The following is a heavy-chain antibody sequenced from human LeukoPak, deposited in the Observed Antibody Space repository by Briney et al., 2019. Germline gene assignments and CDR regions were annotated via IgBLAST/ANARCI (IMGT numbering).Heavy chain of an antibody. D-gene: IGHD4-11*01. J-gene: IGHJ4*02. CDR1: GGTFSSYA. CDR2: IIPIFGIA. CDR3: ARDQDYSTFDY. V-gene: IGHV1-69*04. Sequence: ASVKVSCKASGGTFSSYAISWVRQAPGQGLEWMGRIIPIFGIANYAQKFQGRVTITADKSTSTAYMELSSLRSEDTAVYYCARDQDYSTFDYWGQGTLVTVSS.